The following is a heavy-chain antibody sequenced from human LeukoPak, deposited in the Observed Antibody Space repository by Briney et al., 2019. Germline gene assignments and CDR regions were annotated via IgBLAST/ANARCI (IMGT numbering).Heavy chain of an antibody. CDR3: ARDKLRYFDY. D-gene: IGHD3-10*01. CDR2: INPKSGGT. J-gene: IGHJ4*02. CDR1: GYTFTDYY. V-gene: IGHV1-2*02. Sequence: ASVKVSCKASGYTFTDYYMHWVRQAPGQGLEWMGWINPKSGGTNYAQQFQGRVTMTRDTSISTAYMEPSRLRSDDTAMYYCARDKLRYFDYWGQGTLVTVSS.